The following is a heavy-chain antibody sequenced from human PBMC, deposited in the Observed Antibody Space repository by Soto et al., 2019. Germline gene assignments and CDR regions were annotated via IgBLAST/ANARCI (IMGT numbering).Heavy chain of an antibody. V-gene: IGHV4-34*01. CDR3: ARGMAVTGHYLDY. CDR2: INHSVSS. Sequence: SETLSLTCAVYVASFSGHYWTWIRQPPGKGLEWIGEINHSVSSNYNPSLKSRVSISVDTSKNQFSLKLSSVTAADTAVYYCARGMAVTGHYLDYWGQGNLVTVSS. J-gene: IGHJ4*02. D-gene: IGHD6-19*01. CDR1: VASFSGHY.